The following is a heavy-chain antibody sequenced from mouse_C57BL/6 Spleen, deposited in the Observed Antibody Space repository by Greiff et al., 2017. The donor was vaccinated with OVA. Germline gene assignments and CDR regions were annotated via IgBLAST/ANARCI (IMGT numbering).Heavy chain of an antibody. CDR3: ARDDYDGYAIDY. D-gene: IGHD2-4*01. J-gene: IGHJ4*01. Sequence: EVQRVQSGGGLVKPGGSLKLSCAASGFTFSSYAMSWVRQTPEKRLEWVATISDGGSYTYYPDNVKGRFTISRDNAKNNLYLQMSHLKSEDTAMYYCARDDYDGYAIDYWGQGTSVTVSS. V-gene: IGHV5-4*01. CDR2: ISDGGSYT. CDR1: GFTFSSYA.